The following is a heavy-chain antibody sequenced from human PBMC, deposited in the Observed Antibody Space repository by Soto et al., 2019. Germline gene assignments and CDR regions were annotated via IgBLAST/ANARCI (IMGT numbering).Heavy chain of an antibody. CDR3: EREKRQYCGGDCYSDWFDP. J-gene: IGHJ5*02. D-gene: IGHD2-21*02. Sequence: SETLSLTCTVSGGSISSGGYYWSWIRQHPGKGLEWIGYIYYSGSTYYNPSLKSRVTISVDTSKSQFSLKLSSVTAADTAVYYWEREKRQYCGGDCYSDWFDPWGQGTLVTVSS. CDR1: GGSISSGGYY. CDR2: IYYSGST. V-gene: IGHV4-31*03.